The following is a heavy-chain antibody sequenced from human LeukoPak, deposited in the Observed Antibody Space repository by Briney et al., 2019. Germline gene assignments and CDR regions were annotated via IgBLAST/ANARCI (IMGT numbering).Heavy chain of an antibody. CDR1: GFTFSNAW. J-gene: IGHJ4*02. CDR3: TTDDCGGDCYFDY. V-gene: IGHV3-15*01. D-gene: IGHD2-21*02. Sequence: GGSLRLSCAASGFTFSNAWMSWVRQAPGKGLEWVGRIKSKTDGWTTDYAAPVKGRFTISRDDSKNTLYLQMNSLKTEDTAVYYCTTDDCGGDCYFDYWGQGTLVTVSS. CDR2: IKSKTDGWTT.